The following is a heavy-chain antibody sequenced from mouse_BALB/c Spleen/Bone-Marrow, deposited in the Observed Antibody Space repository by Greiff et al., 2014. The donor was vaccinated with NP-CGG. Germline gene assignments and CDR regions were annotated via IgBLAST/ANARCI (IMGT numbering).Heavy chain of an antibody. V-gene: IGHV1-69*02. CDR2: IYPSDSYT. J-gene: IGHJ3*01. D-gene: IGHD1-1*01. CDR1: GYTLTSYW. CDR3: TRVRGYGSRAWFAY. Sequence: QVQLQQPGAELVRPGASVKLSCKASGYTLTSYWINWVKQRPGQGLEWIGNIYPSDSYTNYNQKFKDKATLTVDKSSSTAYMQLSSPTSEDSAVYYCTRVRGYGSRAWFAYWGQGTLVTVSA.